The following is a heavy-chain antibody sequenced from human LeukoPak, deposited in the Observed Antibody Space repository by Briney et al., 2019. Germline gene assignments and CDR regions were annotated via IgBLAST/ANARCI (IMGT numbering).Heavy chain of an antibody. D-gene: IGHD2-2*01. Sequence: GGSLRLSCAASGFTVSSNYMSWVRQAPGKGLEWVSVIYSGGSTYYADSVKGRFTISRDNSKNTLHLQMNSLRAEDTAVYYCARDGGDIVVPTGFDYWGQGTLVTVSS. CDR1: GFTVSSNY. J-gene: IGHJ4*02. CDR2: IYSGGST. V-gene: IGHV3-66*01. CDR3: ARDGGDIVVPTGFDY.